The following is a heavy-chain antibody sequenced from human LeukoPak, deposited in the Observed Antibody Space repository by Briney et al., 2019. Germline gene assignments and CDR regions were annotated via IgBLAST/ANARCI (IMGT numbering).Heavy chain of an antibody. CDR2: ISGGGSGT. D-gene: IGHD3-22*01. CDR1: GFTFSSYA. V-gene: IGHV3-23*01. CDR3: AKAVGSSGYFSRDAFDI. J-gene: IGHJ3*02. Sequence: PGGSLRLSYAPSGFTFSSYAMSWVRQAPGKGLEWVAVISGGGSGTYSADSVRGRFTISRDNSKNTVYLQMNSLRAEDTAIYYCAKAVGSSGYFSRDAFDIWGQGTMVTVSS.